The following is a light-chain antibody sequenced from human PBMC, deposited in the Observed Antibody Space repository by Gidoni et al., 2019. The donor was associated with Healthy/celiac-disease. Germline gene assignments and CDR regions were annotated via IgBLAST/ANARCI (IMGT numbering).Light chain of an antibody. CDR3: QQFNSYSPIT. Sequence: AIQLTQSPSSLSASVGDRVTITCRASQGISSALAWYQQKPGKAPKLLIYDACSLESGVPSRFSGSGSGTDFTLTISSLQPEDFATYYCQQFNSYSPITFGQGTRLEIK. J-gene: IGKJ5*01. CDR2: DAC. CDR1: QGISSA. V-gene: IGKV1-13*02.